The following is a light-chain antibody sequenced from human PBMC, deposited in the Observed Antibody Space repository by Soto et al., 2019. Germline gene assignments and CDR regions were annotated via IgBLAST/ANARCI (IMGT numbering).Light chain of an antibody. V-gene: IGKV1-39*01. CDR2: AAS. CDR3: QQTYNTPRT. Sequence: DIQMTQSPSSLSASVGDRVTITCRASQDIGVFLNWYQQKPGKAPKCLIYAASNLESRVPSRFSGSGSGTDFNFTISSLQFDDLATYYCQQTYNTPRTFGQGTKVDIK. CDR1: QDIGVF. J-gene: IGKJ2*01.